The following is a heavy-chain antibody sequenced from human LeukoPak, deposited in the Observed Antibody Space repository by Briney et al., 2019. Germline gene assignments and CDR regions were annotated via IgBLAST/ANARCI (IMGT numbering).Heavy chain of an antibody. J-gene: IGHJ3*02. D-gene: IGHD1-26*01. V-gene: IGHV3-23*01. CDR2: STGTGYST. Sequence: QPGGSLRLSCAASDFTFSNYAMSWVRQAPGKGLEWVSGSTGTGYSTYYADSVKGRFTISRDNSKNTLYLQMNSLRAEDTAVYYCVKGVRMGVTSAFDIWGQGTMVTVSS. CDR1: DFTFSNYA. CDR3: VKGVRMGVTSAFDI.